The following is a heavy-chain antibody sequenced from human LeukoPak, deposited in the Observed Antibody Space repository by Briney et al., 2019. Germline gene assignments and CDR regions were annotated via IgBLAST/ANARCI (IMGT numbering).Heavy chain of an antibody. CDR3: ALDGPGMAQTFVF. CDR1: GYTFTDNY. J-gene: IGHJ4*02. Sequence: GASVKVSCKASGYTFTDNYMHWVRQAPGQGLEWMGWINPKSGGTNYAQKFQGRVTMTRDTSISTAYMELSRLRFDDTAGYYCALDGPGMAQTFVFWGQGSLVTVSS. CDR2: INPKSGGT. D-gene: IGHD6-13*01. V-gene: IGHV1-2*02.